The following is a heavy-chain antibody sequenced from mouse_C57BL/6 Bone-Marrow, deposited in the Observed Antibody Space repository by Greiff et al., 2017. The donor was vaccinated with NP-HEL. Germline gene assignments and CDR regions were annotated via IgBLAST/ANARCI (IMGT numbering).Heavy chain of an antibody. CDR2: IYPRSGNT. D-gene: IGHD1-1*01. Sequence: QVQLQQSGAELARPGASVKLSCKASGYTFTSYGISWVKQSTGQGLEWIGEIYPRSGNTYYNEKFKGKATLTADKSSSTAYMELRSLTSEDSAVYFCARLGNYGYYFDYWGQGTTLTVSS. V-gene: IGHV1-81*01. CDR1: GYTFTSYG. J-gene: IGHJ2*01. CDR3: ARLGNYGYYFDY.